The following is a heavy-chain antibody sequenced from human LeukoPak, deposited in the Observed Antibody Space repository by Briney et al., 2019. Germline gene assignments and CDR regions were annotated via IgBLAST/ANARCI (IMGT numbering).Heavy chain of an antibody. CDR3: TREVASEVTPTDWYFDL. V-gene: IGHV3-66*01. D-gene: IGHD4-23*01. Sequence: GGSLRLSCEASGFAVSSNYMSWVRQAPGKGLEWVSTFYSGVRTFYSDAVKGRFTIDRDPSKNSLFLQMKSLRAEDTAVYFCTREVASEVTPTDWYFDLCGRGTLVTVSS. J-gene: IGHJ2*01. CDR2: FYSGVRT. CDR1: GFAVSSNY.